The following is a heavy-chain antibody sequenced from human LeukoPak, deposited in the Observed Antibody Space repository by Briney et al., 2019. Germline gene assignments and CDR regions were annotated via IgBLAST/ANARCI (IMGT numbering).Heavy chain of an antibody. D-gene: IGHD2-15*01. Sequence: SETLSLTCTVSGGSISSYYWSWIRQPPGKGLEWIGYIYYSGSTNYNPSLKSRVTIPVDTSKNQFSLKLSSVTAADTAVYYCARHKDCSGGSCYPHYYFDYWGQGTLVTVSS. CDR2: IYYSGST. J-gene: IGHJ4*02. CDR1: GGSISSYY. CDR3: ARHKDCSGGSCYPHYYFDY. V-gene: IGHV4-59*08.